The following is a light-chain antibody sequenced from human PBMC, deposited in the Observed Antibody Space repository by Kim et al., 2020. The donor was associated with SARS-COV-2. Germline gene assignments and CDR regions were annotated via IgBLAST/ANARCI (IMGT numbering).Light chain of an antibody. CDR3: QAWGV. V-gene: IGLV3-1*01. Sequence: PPSVSVSPGQTASITCSGDKLGDRYACWYQQKPGQSLVLVIYRDSKRPSAIPERFSGSNSGNTATLTISGTQPVDEADYYCQAWGVFGGGTQLTVL. CDR1: KLGDRY. CDR2: RDS. J-gene: IGLJ2*01.